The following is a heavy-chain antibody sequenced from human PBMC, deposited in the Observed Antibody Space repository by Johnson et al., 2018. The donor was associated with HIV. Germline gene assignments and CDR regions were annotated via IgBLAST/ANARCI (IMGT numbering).Heavy chain of an antibody. CDR2: ISYDGSNK. V-gene: IGHV3-30*04. CDR3: AKGQGITRIVVVAGAVDI. CDR1: GFTFSSYA. Sequence: QVQLVESGGGVVQPGRSLRLSCAASGFTFSSYAMHWVRQAPGKGLEWVAVISYDGSNKYYADSVKGRFTISRNNSKNTLDLQMNSLRAEDTAVYYCAKGQGITRIVVVAGAVDIWGHGTMVTVSS. J-gene: IGHJ3*02. D-gene: IGHD3-22*01.